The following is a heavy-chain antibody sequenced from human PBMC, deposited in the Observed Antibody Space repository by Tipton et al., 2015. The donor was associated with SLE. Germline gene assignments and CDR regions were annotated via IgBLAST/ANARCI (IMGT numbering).Heavy chain of an antibody. Sequence: LRLSCAVYGGSFSGYYWSWIRQPPGKGLEWIGEINHSGSTNYNPSLKSRVTISVDTSKNQFSLKLSSVTAADTAVYYCARLPYNWNDPYFDYWGQGTLVTVSS. CDR1: GGSFSGYY. D-gene: IGHD1-20*01. CDR2: INHSGST. V-gene: IGHV4-34*01. CDR3: ARLPYNWNDPYFDY. J-gene: IGHJ4*02.